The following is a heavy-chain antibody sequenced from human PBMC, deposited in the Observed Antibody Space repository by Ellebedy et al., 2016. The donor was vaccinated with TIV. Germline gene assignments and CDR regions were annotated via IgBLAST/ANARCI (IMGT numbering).Heavy chain of an antibody. J-gene: IGHJ4*02. D-gene: IGHD5-24*01. CDR1: GGSLSSSSYY. CDR2: VYYVGTT. Sequence: MPSETLSLTCSVSGGSLSSSSYYWGWIRQPPGKGLEWIGSVYYVGTTFYNPSLQSPVTTSVDTSKNQFSLQLSYVTAADTAVYYCARSLSDGHNDPFDYWGQGTLVTVSS. V-gene: IGHV4-39*01. CDR3: ARSLSDGHNDPFDY.